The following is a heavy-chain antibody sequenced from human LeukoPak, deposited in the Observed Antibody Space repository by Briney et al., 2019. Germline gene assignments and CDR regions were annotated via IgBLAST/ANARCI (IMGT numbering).Heavy chain of an antibody. CDR3: ARARSRTSTYYLGY. CDR2: INPYSGGT. CDR1: GYTFTDYF. D-gene: IGHD3-3*02. J-gene: IGHJ4*02. V-gene: IGHV1-2*02. Sequence: GASVKVFCKASGYTFTDYFIHWVRQAPGQGLEWMGWINPYSGGTSFAQNFRGSVTMTRDTAITTAYMELSRLTFDDTAVYYCARARSRTSTYYLGYWGQGTLITVFS.